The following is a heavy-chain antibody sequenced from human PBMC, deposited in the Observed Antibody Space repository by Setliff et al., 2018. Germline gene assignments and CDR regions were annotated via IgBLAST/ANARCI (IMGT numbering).Heavy chain of an antibody. V-gene: IGHV4-59*11. Sequence: PSETLSLTCTVSGGSISSHYWSWIRQPPGKGLEWIGYIHYTGSTNYNPSLKSRVTMSLDTSKNQLSLKLSSVTAADTAVYYCARSSVALWTAGGGIKPQWYFDLWGRGTLVTVSS. D-gene: IGHD6-19*01. CDR2: IHYTGST. J-gene: IGHJ2*01. CDR3: ARSSVALWTAGGGIKPQWYFDL. CDR1: GGSISSHY.